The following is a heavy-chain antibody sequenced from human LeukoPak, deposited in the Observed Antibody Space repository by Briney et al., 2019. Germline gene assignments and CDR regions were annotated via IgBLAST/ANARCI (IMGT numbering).Heavy chain of an antibody. Sequence: ASVKVSCKASGYTFTSYYMHWVRQAPGQGLEWMGIINPSGGSTSYAQKFQGRVTMTRDMSTSTVYMELSSLRSEDTAVYYCARDQGVDTAMVYYYYYMDVWGKGTTVTVSS. CDR3: ARDQGVDTAMVYYYYYMDV. J-gene: IGHJ6*03. V-gene: IGHV1-46*01. D-gene: IGHD5-18*01. CDR2: INPSGGST. CDR1: GYTFTSYY.